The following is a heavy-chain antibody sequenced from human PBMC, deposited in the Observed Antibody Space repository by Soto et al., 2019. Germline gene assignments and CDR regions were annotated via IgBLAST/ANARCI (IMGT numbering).Heavy chain of an antibody. D-gene: IGHD3-10*01. CDR1: GGSFSGYQ. CDR2: INDSGNI. V-gene: IGHV4-34*01. J-gene: IGHJ6*03. CDR3: ARGVILWFGELSRRGGYHYYMDV. Sequence: QVQLQQWGAGLLKPSETLSLTCAVYGGSFSGYQWSWIRQTPGKGLEWIGEINDSGNINYNPSLKSRVTIVLDTPKKQISPKLSSVTAADSAVYYCARGVILWFGELSRRGGYHYYMDVWGKGTTVTVSS.